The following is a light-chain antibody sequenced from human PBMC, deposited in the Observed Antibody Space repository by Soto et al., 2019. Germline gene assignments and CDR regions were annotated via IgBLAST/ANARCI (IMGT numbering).Light chain of an antibody. V-gene: IGKV1-5*01. J-gene: IGKJ5*01. CDR2: DAS. Sequence: DIQMTQSPSTLSASVGDRVTITCRASQNISTWLAWFQQKPGKAPNLLIYDASSLQSGVPSRFSGSGSGTQFTLTIRSLQHDDFATYCCQQYNSYSITFGQGTRLEIK. CDR1: QNISTW. CDR3: QQYNSYSIT.